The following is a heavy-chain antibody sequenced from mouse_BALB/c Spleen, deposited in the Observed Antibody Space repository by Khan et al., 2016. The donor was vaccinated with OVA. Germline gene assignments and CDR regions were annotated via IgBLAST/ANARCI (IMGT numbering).Heavy chain of an antibody. CDR1: GYSITSDFA. J-gene: IGHJ4*01. CDR2: ISSTGST. Sequence: EVQLQESGPGLVKPSQSLSLTCTVTGYSITSDFAWNWIRQFPGNKLEWMGYISSTGSTSYSSSLKSRFSITRDTSKNQFFLHLNSVTTEDTATYYCARSLYYSDSYAMDYWGQGTSVTVSS. V-gene: IGHV3-2*02. D-gene: IGHD2-13*01. CDR3: ARSLYYSDSYAMDY.